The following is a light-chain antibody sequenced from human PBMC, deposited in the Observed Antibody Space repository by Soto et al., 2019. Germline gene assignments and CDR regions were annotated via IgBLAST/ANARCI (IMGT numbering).Light chain of an antibody. CDR3: QQYKDWPHT. Sequence: DIQMTQSPSTLSASVGDRVTITCRASQSIGSWLAWYQQKPGKAPNLLIYKASSLESGVPSRFSGSGSGTEFTLTISSLQSEDFAVYYCQQYKDWPHTFGQGTKVDI. J-gene: IGKJ1*01. CDR2: KAS. V-gene: IGKV1-5*03. CDR1: QSIGSW.